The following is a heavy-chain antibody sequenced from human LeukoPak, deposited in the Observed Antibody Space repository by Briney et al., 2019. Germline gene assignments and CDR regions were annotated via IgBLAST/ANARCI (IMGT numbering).Heavy chain of an antibody. CDR2: IYYSGST. J-gene: IGHJ4*02. CDR3: VRVSGWDDHISVMMYAIGY. D-gene: IGHD2-8*01. CDR1: GLSIISSSYY. Sequence: PSETLSLTCTVSGLSIISSSYYWGWIRQPPGKGLEWIGSIYYSGSTHYNPSLKSRVTISADTSKNQFSLKLTSVTAADTAVYYCVRVSGWDDHISVMMYAIGYWGQATLVTVSS. V-gene: IGHV4-39*01.